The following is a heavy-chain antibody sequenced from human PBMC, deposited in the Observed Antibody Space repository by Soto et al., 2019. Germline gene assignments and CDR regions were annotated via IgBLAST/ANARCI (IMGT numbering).Heavy chain of an antibody. Sequence: GASLRVSCAASGFNFGSYSMNWVRQAPGKGLEWVSHVSSSSSSIYYAGSMKGRFTISRDNAKKSRYLQMNSLRDEDTAVYYCARTSEEGLYGTFDYWGQGTLDTVSS. D-gene: IGHD3-3*01. CDR1: GFNFGSYS. CDR3: ARTSEEGLYGTFDY. J-gene: IGHJ4*02. CDR2: VSSSSSSI. V-gene: IGHV3-48*02.